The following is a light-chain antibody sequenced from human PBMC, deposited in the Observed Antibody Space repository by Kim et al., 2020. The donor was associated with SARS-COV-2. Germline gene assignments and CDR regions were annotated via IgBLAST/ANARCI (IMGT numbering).Light chain of an antibody. CDR1: QDIDNH. V-gene: IGKV1-33*01. CDR3: QHYGNMFT. Sequence: DIQMTQSPSSLSASVGDRVTITCQASQDIDNHLNWYQQKAGKAPKLLIYTASNLETGVPSRFSGGGSGTDFTLTITILQSADIGTYYCQHYGNMFTFGPGTKLEI. CDR2: TAS. J-gene: IGKJ2*01.